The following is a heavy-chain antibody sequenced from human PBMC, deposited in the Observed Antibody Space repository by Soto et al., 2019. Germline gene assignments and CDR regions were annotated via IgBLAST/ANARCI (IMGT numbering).Heavy chain of an antibody. CDR2: IYHSGST. D-gene: IGHD2-15*01. CDR3: ARYLCSGGSCYRVDY. Sequence: QVQLQESGPGLVKPSQTLSLTCTVSGGSISSGDYYWSWIRQPPGQGLEWIGYIYHSGSTYYNPYLKSRLTISGDTSKKHFSLKPSSVTDADTAVYYCARYLCSGGSCYRVDYWGQGTLVTVSS. CDR1: GGSISSGDYY. J-gene: IGHJ4*02. V-gene: IGHV4-30-4*01.